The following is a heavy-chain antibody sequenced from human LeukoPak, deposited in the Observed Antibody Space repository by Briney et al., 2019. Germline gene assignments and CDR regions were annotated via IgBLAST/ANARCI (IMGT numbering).Heavy chain of an antibody. J-gene: IGHJ4*02. V-gene: IGHV1-18*01. D-gene: IGHD6-19*01. Sequence: ASVKVSCKASGYTFTSYGISWVRQAPGQGLKWMGWISAYNGNTNHAQKLQGRVTMTTDTSTSTAYMELRSLRSDDTAVYYCARVGGRREQWRVFDYWGQGTLVTVSS. CDR1: GYTFTSYG. CDR2: ISAYNGNT. CDR3: ARVGGRREQWRVFDY.